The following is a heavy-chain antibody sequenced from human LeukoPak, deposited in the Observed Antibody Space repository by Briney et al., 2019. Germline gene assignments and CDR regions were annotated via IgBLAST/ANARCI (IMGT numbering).Heavy chain of an antibody. V-gene: IGHV1-69*05. Sequence: SVKVSCKASGGTFSSYAISWVRQAPGQGLEWMGRIIPIFGTANYAQKFQGRVTITTDESTSTAYMELSSLRSEDTAVYYCARDPMVRGVNSDYWGQGTLVTVSS. CDR1: GGTFSSYA. D-gene: IGHD3-10*01. CDR2: IIPIFGTA. CDR3: ARDPMVRGVNSDY. J-gene: IGHJ4*02.